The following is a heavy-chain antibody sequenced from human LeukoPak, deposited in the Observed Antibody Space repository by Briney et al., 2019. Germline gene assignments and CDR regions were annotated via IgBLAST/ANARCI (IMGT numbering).Heavy chain of an antibody. D-gene: IGHD3-22*01. J-gene: IGHJ4*02. CDR2: ISWNSGSI. CDR3: ARHSRNYYDSSGLNY. Sequence: GRSLRLSCAASGFTFDDYAMHWVRQAPGKGLEWVSGISWNSGSIGYADSVKGRFTISRDNAKNSLYLQMNSLRAEDTAVYYCARHSRNYYDSSGLNYWGQGTLVTVSS. CDR1: GFTFDDYA. V-gene: IGHV3-9*01.